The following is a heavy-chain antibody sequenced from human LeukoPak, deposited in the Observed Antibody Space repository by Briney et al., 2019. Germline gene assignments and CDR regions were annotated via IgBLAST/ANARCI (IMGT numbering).Heavy chain of an antibody. V-gene: IGHV1-18*03. CDR3: ASPYGDYERSVNYYGMDV. Sequence: ASVKVSCKASGYTFTSYGISWVRQAPGQGLEWMGWISAYNGNTNYAQKLQGRVTMTTDTSTSTAYMELRSLRSDDMAVYYCASPYGDYERSVNYYGMDVWGQGTTVTVSS. CDR2: ISAYNGNT. D-gene: IGHD4-17*01. CDR1: GYTFTSYG. J-gene: IGHJ6*02.